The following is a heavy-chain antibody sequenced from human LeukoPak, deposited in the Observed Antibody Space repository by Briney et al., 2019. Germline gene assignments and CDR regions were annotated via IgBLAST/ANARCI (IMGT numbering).Heavy chain of an antibody. V-gene: IGHV3-30*18. CDR1: GFTLSSYG. J-gene: IGHJ4*02. CDR3: AKGVGGIVGATVDY. CDR2: ISFDGSNK. Sequence: GGSLRLSCAASGFTLSSYGMHWVRQAPGKGLEWVAVISFDGSNKFHADSVKGRFTISRDNSKNALYLQMSSLRAEDTAVYYCAKGVGGIVGATVDYWGQGTLVTVSS. D-gene: IGHD1-26*01.